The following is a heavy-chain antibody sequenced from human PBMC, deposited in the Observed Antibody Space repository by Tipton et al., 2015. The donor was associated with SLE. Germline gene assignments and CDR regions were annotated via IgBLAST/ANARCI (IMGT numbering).Heavy chain of an antibody. V-gene: IGHV4-61*01. CDR3: ARGVHILTGYSSWDAFDI. Sequence: TLSLTCTVSGGSVSSNPHYWSWIRQPPGKGLEWIGDIHYTVSTNYNPSLNSRVTISVDTSKHQVSLKLSSVTAADTAVYYCARGVHILTGYSSWDAFDIWGQGTMVSVSS. CDR1: GGSVSSNPHY. D-gene: IGHD3-9*01. CDR2: IHYTVST. J-gene: IGHJ3*02.